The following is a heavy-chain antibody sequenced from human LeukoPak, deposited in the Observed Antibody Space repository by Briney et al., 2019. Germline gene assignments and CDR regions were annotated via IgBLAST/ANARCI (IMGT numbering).Heavy chain of an antibody. CDR2: MNPNSGYT. CDR3: ATISSGWHSDEY. D-gene: IGHD6-19*01. V-gene: IGHV1-8*01. CDR1: GYTFTSYD. J-gene: IGHJ4*02. Sequence: GASVKVSCKASGYTFTSYDINWVRQATGQWLECMGWMNPNSGYTGYAQKFQGRVTMTRNTSINTAYMELSNLRSEDTAVYYCATISSGWHSDEYWGQGTLVTVSS.